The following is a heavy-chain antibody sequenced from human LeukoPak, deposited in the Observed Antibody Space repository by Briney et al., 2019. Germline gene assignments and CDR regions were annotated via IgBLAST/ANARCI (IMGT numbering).Heavy chain of an antibody. Sequence: GGSLRLPCAASGFTFDDYGMSWVRQAPGKGLQWVSGINWNGGSTGYADSVKGRFTISRDNAKNSLYLQMNSLRAEDTALYYCARVSGYTYMDVWGKGTTVTVSS. J-gene: IGHJ6*03. CDR3: ARVSGYTYMDV. CDR2: INWNGGST. CDR1: GFTFDDYG. D-gene: IGHD5-18*01. V-gene: IGHV3-20*04.